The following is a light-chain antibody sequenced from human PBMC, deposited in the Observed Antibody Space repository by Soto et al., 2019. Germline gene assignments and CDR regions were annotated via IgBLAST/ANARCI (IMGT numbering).Light chain of an antibody. Sequence: DIVMTQSPDSLAVSLGEKATINCKSSQSVLHSSNNKNYLAWYQQRPGQPPKLVTNWASTRESGVPDRFSGSGSGTHFGLTISSLQAEDVAVYYCQQFYSPPYTFGQGTTLEIK. J-gene: IGKJ2*01. CDR3: QQFYSPPYT. CDR1: QSVLHSSNNKNY. V-gene: IGKV4-1*01. CDR2: WAS.